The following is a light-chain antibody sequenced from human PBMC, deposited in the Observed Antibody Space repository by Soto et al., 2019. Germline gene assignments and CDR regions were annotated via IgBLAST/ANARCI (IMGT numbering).Light chain of an antibody. V-gene: IGKV3-20*01. CDR1: QSVSNNQ. Sequence: EIVLTQSPGTLSLSPGERATLSCRASQSVSNNQLVWYQQKGGQAPRLLIFGASSRAAGIPDRFSGSGSGTDFTLTISRLESEDFVVYYCQQFGNAPYTFGQGTKLEI. CDR2: GAS. CDR3: QQFGNAPYT. J-gene: IGKJ2*01.